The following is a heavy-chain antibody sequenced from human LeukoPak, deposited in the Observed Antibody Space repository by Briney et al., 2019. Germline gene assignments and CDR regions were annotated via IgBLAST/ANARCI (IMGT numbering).Heavy chain of an antibody. CDR1: GFTFSSYG. V-gene: IGHV3-30*02. Sequence: PGGSLRLSCAASGFTFSSYGMHWVRQAPGKGLGWVAFIRYDGSNKYYADSVKGRFTISRDNSKNTLYLQMNSLRAEDTAVYYCANGGYDFWSGYPRIDAFDIWGQGTMVTVSS. D-gene: IGHD3-3*01. CDR3: ANGGYDFWSGYPRIDAFDI. CDR2: IRYDGSNK. J-gene: IGHJ3*02.